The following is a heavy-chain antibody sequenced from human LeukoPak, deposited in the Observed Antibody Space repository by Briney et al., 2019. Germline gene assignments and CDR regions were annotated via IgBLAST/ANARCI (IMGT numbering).Heavy chain of an antibody. CDR2: VSYSGGT. J-gene: IGHJ4*02. CDR1: GVSISTYY. D-gene: IGHD3-10*01. CDR3: VRSHYGSGTYYSFDY. V-gene: IGHV4-59*01. Sequence: SETLSLTCTVSGVSISTYYWTWIRQPPGKGLEWIGYVSYSGGTNYNPSLKSRVTISVDMSKNQFSLRLNSVTAADTAVYFCVRSHYGSGTYYSFDYWGQGTLVTVSS.